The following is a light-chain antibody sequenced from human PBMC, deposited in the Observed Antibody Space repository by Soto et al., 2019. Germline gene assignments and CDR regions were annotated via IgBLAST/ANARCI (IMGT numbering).Light chain of an antibody. J-gene: IGKJ1*01. V-gene: IGKV1-6*01. CDR2: AAS. CDR3: HQTYSTPGT. Sequence: AIQMTQFPSSLSASVGDRVTITCRASQDIGSDLGWYQQRPGKAPNLLIYAASSLQSGVPSRFSGSGSGTDFTLTISGLQPEDFAHYFCHQTYSTPGTFGQGTKVDIK. CDR1: QDIGSD.